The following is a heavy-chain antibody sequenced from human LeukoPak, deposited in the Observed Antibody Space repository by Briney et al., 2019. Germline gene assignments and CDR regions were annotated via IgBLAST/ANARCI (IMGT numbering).Heavy chain of an antibody. CDR3: ARGVGRLLRTLRYNWNGRVDP. J-gene: IGHJ5*02. V-gene: IGHV1-8*01. CDR2: MNPNSGNT. CDR1: GCTFTSYD. Sequence: ASVKVSCKASGCTFTSYDINWVRQATGQGLEWMGWMNPNSGNTGYAQKFQGRVTMTRNTSISTAYMELSSLRSEDTAVYYCARGVGRLLRTLRYNWNGRVDPWGQGTLVTVSS. D-gene: IGHD1-20*01.